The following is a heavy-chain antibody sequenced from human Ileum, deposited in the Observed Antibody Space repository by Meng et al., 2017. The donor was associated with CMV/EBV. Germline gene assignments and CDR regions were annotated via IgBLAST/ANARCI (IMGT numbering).Heavy chain of an antibody. CDR1: GYTFTSYG. CDR3: ARGGLDYDILTGYHPFDY. V-gene: IGHV1-18*01. Sequence: SVKVSCKASGYTFTSYGISWVRQAPGQGLEWMGWISAYNGNTNYAQKLQGRVTMTTDTSTSTAYMELRSLRSDDTAVYYCARGGLDYDILTGYHPFDYWGQGTLVTVSS. CDR2: ISAYNGNT. D-gene: IGHD3-9*01. J-gene: IGHJ4*02.